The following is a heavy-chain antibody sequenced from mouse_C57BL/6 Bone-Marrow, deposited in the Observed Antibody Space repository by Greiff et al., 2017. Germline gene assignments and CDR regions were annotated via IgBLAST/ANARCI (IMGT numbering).Heavy chain of an antibody. Sequence: EVNLVESGGGLVQPGGSLKLSCAASGFTFSDYGMAWVRQAPRKGPEWVAFISNLAYSIYYAATVTGRFTISRVNATNTLYLEMSSLRSEDTDMYYCARRTYDSNYGAMDYWGQGTSVTVSS. CDR2: ISNLAYSI. CDR1: GFTFSDYG. CDR3: ARRTYDSNYGAMDY. D-gene: IGHD2-5*01. V-gene: IGHV5-15*01. J-gene: IGHJ4*01.